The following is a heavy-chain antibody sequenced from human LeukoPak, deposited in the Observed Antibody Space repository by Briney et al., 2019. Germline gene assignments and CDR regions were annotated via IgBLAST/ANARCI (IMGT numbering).Heavy chain of an antibody. V-gene: IGHV3-7*01. CDR3: ARNTYYYDSSGYYPAPAFDI. Sequence: PGGSLRLSCAASGFTFSSYWMSWVRQAPGKGLEWVANIKQDGGEKYYVDSVKGRFTISRDNAKNSLYLQMNSLRAEDTAVYYCARNTYYYDSSGYYPAPAFDIWGQGTMVTVSS. J-gene: IGHJ3*02. CDR2: IKQDGGEK. CDR1: GFTFSSYW. D-gene: IGHD3-22*01.